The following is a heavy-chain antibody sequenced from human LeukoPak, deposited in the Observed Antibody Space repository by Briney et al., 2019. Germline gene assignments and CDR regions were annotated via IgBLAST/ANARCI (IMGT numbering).Heavy chain of an antibody. V-gene: IGHV3-23*01. CDR3: AKVPTSRGIAAADMCY. D-gene: IGHD6-25*01. Sequence: GGSLRLSCAASGFTFSSYAMSWVRQAPGKGLEWVSAISGSGGSTYYADSVKGRFTISRDNSKNTLYLQMNSLRAEDTAVYYCAKVPTSRGIAAADMCYWGQGTLVTVSS. CDR2: ISGSGGST. CDR1: GFTFSSYA. J-gene: IGHJ4*02.